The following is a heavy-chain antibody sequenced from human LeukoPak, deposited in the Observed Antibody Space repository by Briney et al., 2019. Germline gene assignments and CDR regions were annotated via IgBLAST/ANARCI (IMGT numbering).Heavy chain of an antibody. D-gene: IGHD3-22*01. CDR2: ISGSGGST. V-gene: IGHV3-23*01. CDR3: AKKGYYDGSGYYMYYFDH. Sequence: QAGGSLRLSCAASGFTFSSYAMSWVRQAPGKGLEWVSAISGSGGSTYYADSVKGRFTISRDNSKNTLYLQMNSLRAEDTAVYYCAKKGYYDGSGYYMYYFDHWGQGTLVTVSS. CDR1: GFTFSSYA. J-gene: IGHJ4*02.